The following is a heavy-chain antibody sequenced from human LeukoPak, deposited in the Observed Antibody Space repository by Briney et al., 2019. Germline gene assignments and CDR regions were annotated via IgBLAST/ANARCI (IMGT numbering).Heavy chain of an antibody. V-gene: IGHV4-59*01. CDR1: GGSISSYY. D-gene: IGHD3-22*01. J-gene: IGHJ4*02. CDR3: ARAARDTMIVVD. CDR2: IYYSGST. Sequence: SETLSLTCTVSGGSISSYYWSWIRQPPGKGLEWIGYIYYSGSTNYNPSLKSRVTISVDTSKNQFSLKLSSVTAADTAVYYCARAARDTMIVVDWGQGTLVTVSS.